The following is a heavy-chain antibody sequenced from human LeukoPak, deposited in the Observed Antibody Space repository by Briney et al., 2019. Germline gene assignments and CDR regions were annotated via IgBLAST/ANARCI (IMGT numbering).Heavy chain of an antibody. D-gene: IGHD3-10*01. CDR3: AKPHYYGSGSPDY. Sequence: GGSLRLSCAASGFTFSSFALSWVRRAPGEGLEWVSAISDSDGSTYYSNSVKGRFTISRDNSRNTLYLLMNSLRAEDTAIYYCAKPHYYGSGSPDYWGQGTLVTVSS. CDR1: GFTFSSFA. J-gene: IGHJ4*02. CDR2: ISDSDGST. V-gene: IGHV3-23*01.